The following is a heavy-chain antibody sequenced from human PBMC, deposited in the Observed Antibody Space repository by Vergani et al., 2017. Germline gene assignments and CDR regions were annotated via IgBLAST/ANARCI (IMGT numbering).Heavy chain of an antibody. CDR2: ISAYNGNT. Sequence: QIQLVQSGAEMKKPGASVKVSCKASGYSFYTYGISWVRQAPGQGLEWMGLISAYNGNTGYAQNLQGRLTITRDTSVNTAYMELSSLTSEDMAVYYCVRARRTCTYDHCPRYYYDLWGQGTLVTVSS. CDR3: VRARRTCTYDHCPRYYYDL. J-gene: IGHJ4*02. V-gene: IGHV1-18*03. D-gene: IGHD2-8*01. CDR1: GYSFYTYG.